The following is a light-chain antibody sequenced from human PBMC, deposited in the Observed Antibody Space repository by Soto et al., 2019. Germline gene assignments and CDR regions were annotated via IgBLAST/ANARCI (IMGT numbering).Light chain of an antibody. CDR1: QSVVTSY. Sequence: AHSTLTRSRSPVEGSARSSMASQSVVTSYVAWYQQKYGQSPRLLIDGALYSAPGIPDRISGGGSGTDFTLSISRLEPEDFAVYCCQYNNESMCTFGRGTRLDIK. J-gene: IGKJ1*01. V-gene: IGKV3-20*01. CDR3: QYNNESMCT. CDR2: GAL.